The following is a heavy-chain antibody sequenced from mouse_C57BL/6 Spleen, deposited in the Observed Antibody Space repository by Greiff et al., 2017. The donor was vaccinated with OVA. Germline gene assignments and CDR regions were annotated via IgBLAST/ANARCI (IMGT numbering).Heavy chain of an antibody. V-gene: IGHV3-6*01. CDR1: GYSITSGYY. Sequence: EVKVEESGPGLVKPSQSLSLTCSVTGYSITSGYYWNWIRQFPGNKLEWMGYISYDGSNNYNPSLKNRISITRDTSKNQFFLKLNSVTTEDTATYYCAKIYYYGSSYFYAMDYWGQGTSVTVSS. CDR3: AKIYYYGSSYFYAMDY. D-gene: IGHD1-1*01. CDR2: ISYDGSN. J-gene: IGHJ4*01.